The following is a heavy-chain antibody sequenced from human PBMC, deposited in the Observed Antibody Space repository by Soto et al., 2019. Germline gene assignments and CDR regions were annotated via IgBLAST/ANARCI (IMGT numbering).Heavy chain of an antibody. J-gene: IGHJ4*02. CDR3: ATVHNTSRSFNY. CDR1: GFTFSSYG. CDR2: IWYDGSNK. Sequence: GGSLRLSCAASGFTFSSYGMHWVRQAPGKGLEWVAVIWYDGSNKYYADSVKGRFTISRDNSRNTLDLQRSSLRAEDTAVYYCATVHNTSRSFNYWGRGTLVTVSS. V-gene: IGHV3-33*01. D-gene: IGHD1-20*01.